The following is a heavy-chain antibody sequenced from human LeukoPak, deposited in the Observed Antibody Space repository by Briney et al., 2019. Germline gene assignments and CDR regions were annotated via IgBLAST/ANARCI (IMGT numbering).Heavy chain of an antibody. J-gene: IGHJ4*02. D-gene: IGHD3-22*01. Sequence: SETLSLTCTVSGGSVSSGSYYWSWIRQPPGKGLEWIGCIYYSGSTNYNPSLKSRVTISVDTSKNQFSLKLSSVTAADTAVYYCARENYDSSGYYSYYFDYWGQGTLVTVSS. CDR2: IYYSGST. V-gene: IGHV4-61*01. CDR3: ARENYDSSGYYSYYFDY. CDR1: GGSVSSGSYY.